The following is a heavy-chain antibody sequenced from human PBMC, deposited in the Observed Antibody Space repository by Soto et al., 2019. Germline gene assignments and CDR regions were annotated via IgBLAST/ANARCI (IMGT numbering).Heavy chain of an antibody. CDR2: ISSSSSYI. J-gene: IGHJ4*02. V-gene: IGHV3-21*01. Sequence: EVQLVESGGGLVKPGGSLRLSCAASGFTFSSYSMNWVRQAPGKGLEWVSSISSSSSYIYYADSVKGRFTISRDNAKNSLYLQMNSLRAEDTAVYYCARDSPLFSVRGGDFDYWGQGTLVTVSS. CDR3: ARDSPLFSVRGGDFDY. CDR1: GFTFSSYS. D-gene: IGHD3-10*01.